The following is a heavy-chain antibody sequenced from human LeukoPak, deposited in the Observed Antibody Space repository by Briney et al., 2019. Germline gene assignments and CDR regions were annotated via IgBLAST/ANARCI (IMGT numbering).Heavy chain of an antibody. D-gene: IGHD1-26*01. V-gene: IGHV1-69*06. CDR3: AVFPGIVGATPLRNDAFDI. Sequence: SVKVSCKASGGTFSSYAISWVRQAPGQGLEWMGGIIPIFGTANYAQKFQGRVTMTGDTSISTAYMELSRLRSDDTAVYYCAVFPGIVGATPLRNDAFDIWGQGTMVTVSS. CDR2: IIPIFGTA. J-gene: IGHJ3*02. CDR1: GGTFSSYA.